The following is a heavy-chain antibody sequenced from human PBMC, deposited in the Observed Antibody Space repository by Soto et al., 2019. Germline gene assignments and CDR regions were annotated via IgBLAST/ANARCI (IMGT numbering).Heavy chain of an antibody. CDR1: GFTFSSYS. CDR3: ARDSYGGSDYYYSQGFDY. CDR2: ISSSSSYK. Sequence: EVQLVESGGGLVKPGGSLRLSCAASGFTFSSYSMSWVRQAPGKGLEWVSSISSSSSYKYYADSVKGRFTISRDNAKNSLYLQMNSLRAEDTAVYYCARDSYGGSDYYYSQGFDYWGQGTLVTVSS. D-gene: IGHD3-22*01. J-gene: IGHJ4*02. V-gene: IGHV3-21*01.